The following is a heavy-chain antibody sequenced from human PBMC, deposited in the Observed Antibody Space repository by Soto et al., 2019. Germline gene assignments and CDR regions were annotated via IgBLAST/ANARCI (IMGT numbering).Heavy chain of an antibody. Sequence: QLQLQASGPGLVKPSETLSLTCRGSDGSMNSDSSYWGWIRQPPGKGPEWIGVINHSGSTYHNLSLQVRVTMSVDASRNQFSLKLTSMTAADTAVYYCARLGGYVSVAYYYLWDSWCQVTLVTVSS. CDR1: DGSMNSDSSY. J-gene: IGHJ4*02. V-gene: IGHV4-39*01. D-gene: IGHD3-22*01. CDR3: ARLGGYVSVAYYYLWDS. CDR2: INHSGST.